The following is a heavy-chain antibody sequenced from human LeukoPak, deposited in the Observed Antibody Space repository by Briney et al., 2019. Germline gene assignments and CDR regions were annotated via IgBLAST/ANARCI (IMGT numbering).Heavy chain of an antibody. J-gene: IGHJ4*02. D-gene: IGHD2-15*01. CDR1: GYTFTCYY. CDR2: INPNSGGT. Sequence: ASVKVSCKASGYTFTCYYMHWVRQAPGQGLEWMGWINPNSGGTNYAQKFQGRVTMTRDTSISTAYMELSRLRSDDTAVYYCARVKRRYCSGGSCYPASYFDYWGQGTLVTVSS. V-gene: IGHV1-2*02. CDR3: ARVKRRYCSGGSCYPASYFDY.